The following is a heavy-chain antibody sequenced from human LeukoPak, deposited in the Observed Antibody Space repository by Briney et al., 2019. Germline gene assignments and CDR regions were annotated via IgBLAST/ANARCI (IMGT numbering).Heavy chain of an antibody. V-gene: IGHV3-21*01. CDR1: GFTFSSYS. D-gene: IGHD3-10*01. J-gene: IGHJ3*02. CDR3: ARDSGRFNYYGSGSYGAFDI. Sequence: GGSLRLSCAASGFTFSSYSMNWVRQAPGKGLEWVSSISSSSSYIYYADSVKGRFTISRDNAKNSLYLQMNSLRAEDTAVYYCARDSGRFNYYGSGSYGAFDIWGQGTMVTVSS. CDR2: ISSSSSYI.